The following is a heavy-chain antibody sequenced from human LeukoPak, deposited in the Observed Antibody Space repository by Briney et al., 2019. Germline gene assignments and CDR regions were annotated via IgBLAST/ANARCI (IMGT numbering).Heavy chain of an antibody. Sequence: GGSLRLSCVASGFSFSDYWMSWVRQTPRKGLEWVANIKQDGSDTNYMDSVKGRFTISRDNSKSTLYLQMSSLRAEDTAVYYCAKAGFAEWFGDNYFDYWGQGTLVTVSS. J-gene: IGHJ4*02. CDR3: AKAGFAEWFGDNYFDY. V-gene: IGHV3-7*03. CDR1: GFSFSDYW. D-gene: IGHD3-10*01. CDR2: IKQDGSDT.